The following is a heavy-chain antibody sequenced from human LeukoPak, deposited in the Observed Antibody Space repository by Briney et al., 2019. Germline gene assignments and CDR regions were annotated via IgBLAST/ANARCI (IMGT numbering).Heavy chain of an antibody. CDR1: GFTLSIYW. Sequence: PGGSLRLSCAASGFTLSIYWMHCVRQAPGKGLVWVSRITNNGNSTRYADSVKGRFTISRDNAKNTLYLQMNSLRAEDTAVYYCARESQWLGDWGQGTLVTVSS. V-gene: IGHV3-74*01. CDR3: ARESQWLGD. CDR2: ITNNGNST. D-gene: IGHD6-19*01. J-gene: IGHJ4*02.